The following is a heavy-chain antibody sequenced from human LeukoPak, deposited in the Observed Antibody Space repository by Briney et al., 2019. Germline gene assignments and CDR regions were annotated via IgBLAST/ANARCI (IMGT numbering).Heavy chain of an antibody. CDR1: GYTFTSYA. CDR3: ARRVWNDGGSAFDI. D-gene: IGHD1-1*01. V-gene: IGHV1-3*01. Sequence: ASVKVSCKASGYTFTSYAMHWVRQAPGQRLEWMGWINAGNGNTKYSQKFQGRVTITRDTSASTAYMELSRLRSDDTAVYYCARRVWNDGGSAFDIWGQGTMVTVSS. CDR2: INAGNGNT. J-gene: IGHJ3*02.